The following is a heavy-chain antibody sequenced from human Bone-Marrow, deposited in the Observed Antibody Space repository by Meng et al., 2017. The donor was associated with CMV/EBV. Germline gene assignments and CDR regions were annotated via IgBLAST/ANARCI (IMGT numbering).Heavy chain of an antibody. Sequence: GGSLKISCAASGFSFSHSGMSWVRQAPGKGLEWVSSISSSGNYIYYADSVKGRFTISRDNAKNSLYLRMNNLRAEDTAVYYCARDKTHRSNYYDSSGIVWGQGALVTVSS. J-gene: IGHJ4*02. CDR2: ISSSGNYI. V-gene: IGHV3-21*01. CDR1: GFSFSHSG. CDR3: ARDKTHRSNYYDSSGIV. D-gene: IGHD3-22*01.